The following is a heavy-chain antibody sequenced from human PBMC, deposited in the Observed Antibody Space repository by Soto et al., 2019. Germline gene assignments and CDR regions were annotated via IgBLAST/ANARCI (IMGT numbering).Heavy chain of an antibody. D-gene: IGHD2-2*01. Sequence: QVQLVQSEAIMKKPGASVKVSCKASGYTFSKHGISWVRQAPGQGLEWMGWISGQNGDTKYAQKSQGRVTLTTDTSTRTVYMELRRLTSDDTAVYYCASDLEIIPGATELFDCWGRGTLVTVSS. J-gene: IGHJ4*02. CDR2: ISGQNGDT. CDR1: GYTFSKHG. CDR3: ASDLEIIPGATELFDC. V-gene: IGHV1-18*01.